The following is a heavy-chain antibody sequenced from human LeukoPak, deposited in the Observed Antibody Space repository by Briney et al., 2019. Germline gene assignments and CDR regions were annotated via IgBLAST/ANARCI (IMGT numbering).Heavy chain of an antibody. D-gene: IGHD2-21*02. V-gene: IGHV1-2*04. Sequence: ASVKVSCKASGYTFTGYYMHWVRQAPGQGLEWMGWINPNSGGTNYAEKFQGWVTMTRDTSISTAYMELSRLRSEDTAVYYCARGTDCGGDCYSLYFQHWGQGTLVTVSS. CDR3: ARGTDCGGDCYSLYFQH. J-gene: IGHJ1*01. CDR1: GYTFTGYY. CDR2: INPNSGGT.